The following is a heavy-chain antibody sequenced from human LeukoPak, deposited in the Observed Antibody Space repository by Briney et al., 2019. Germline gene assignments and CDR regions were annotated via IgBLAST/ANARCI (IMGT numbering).Heavy chain of an antibody. V-gene: IGHV1-69*05. CDR1: GGTFSSYA. D-gene: IGHD3-3*01. CDR2: IIPIFGTA. CDR3: ARGKYYDFWSGRTRNYYYYYMDV. Sequence: GASVKVSCKASGGTFSSYAISWVRQAPGQGLEWMGGIIPIFGTANYAQKFQGRVTITTDESTSTAYMELSSLRSEDTAVYYCARGKYYDFWSGRTRNYYYYYMDVWGKGTTVTVSS. J-gene: IGHJ6*03.